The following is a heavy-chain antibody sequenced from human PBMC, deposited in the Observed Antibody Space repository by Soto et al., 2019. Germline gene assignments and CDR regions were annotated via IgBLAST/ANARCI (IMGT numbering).Heavy chain of an antibody. V-gene: IGHV1-2*02. Sequence: HEHLVQSGAEVKRPGASLKVSCKASGYSFTGYYIHWVRQAPGQGLEWMGWINPDSGATNYAQNFQGRVTLTSDTSISIASMDLTSLTSDDTAVYYCARGDYGTGGYPFPYFDYWGQGTVVIVSS. J-gene: IGHJ4*02. CDR1: GYSFTGYY. CDR3: ARGDYGTGGYPFPYFDY. D-gene: IGHD2-8*02. CDR2: INPDSGAT.